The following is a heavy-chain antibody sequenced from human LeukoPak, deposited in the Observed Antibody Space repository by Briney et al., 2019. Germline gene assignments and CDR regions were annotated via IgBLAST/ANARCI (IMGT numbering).Heavy chain of an antibody. D-gene: IGHD4-17*01. V-gene: IGHV3-73*01. Sequence: GGSLRLSCAASGFTFSGSAMHWARQASGKGLEWVGRIRSKANSYATAYAASVKGRFTISRDDSKNTAYLQMNSLKTEDTAVYYCTKSVGTTVTTTPTGYWGQGTLVTVSS. CDR3: TKSVGTTVTTTPTGY. J-gene: IGHJ4*02. CDR2: IRSKANSYAT. CDR1: GFTFSGSA.